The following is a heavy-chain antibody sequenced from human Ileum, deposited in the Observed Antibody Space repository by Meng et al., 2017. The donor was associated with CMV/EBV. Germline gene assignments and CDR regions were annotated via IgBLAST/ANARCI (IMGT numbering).Heavy chain of an antibody. CDR2: ISKNGNDK. J-gene: IGHJ4*02. CDR1: RFPFDNFG. V-gene: IGHV3-30*18. Sequence: SRFPFDNFGLPWVRQAPCQGLEWVAAISKNGNDKFYPDSVKGRFTLSRDNSKNTLDLQIDSLRPEDTAVYYCAKDLKLLVSNVYSDHWGQGTLVTVSS. CDR3: AKDLKLLVSNVYSDH. D-gene: IGHD1-26*01.